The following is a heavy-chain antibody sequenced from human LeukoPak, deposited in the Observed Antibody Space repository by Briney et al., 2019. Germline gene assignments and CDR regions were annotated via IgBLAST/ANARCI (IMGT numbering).Heavy chain of an antibody. CDR3: ARQAVPTPDYYYYAMDV. V-gene: IGHV4-39*01. CDR1: GGSISSSSYY. CDR2: IYYSGST. J-gene: IGHJ6*02. Sequence: SGTLSLTCTVSGGSISSSSYYWGWIRKPPGKGLDWIGSIYYSGSTYYNPPLNSRVTISVDTSKNQFSLKQSSVTAADTAVYYCARQAVPTPDYYYYAMDVWGQGTTVTVSS. D-gene: IGHD2-2*01.